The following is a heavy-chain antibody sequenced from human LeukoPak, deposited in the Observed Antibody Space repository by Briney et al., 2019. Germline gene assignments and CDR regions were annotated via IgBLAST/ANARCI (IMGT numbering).Heavy chain of an antibody. D-gene: IGHD5-24*01. CDR3: ARTIEMATISYFDY. Sequence: GGSLRLSCVASGFTFSDFSLNWVRQAPGKGLEWVSYISSSDSTIYYADSVKGRFTISRDNAKNSLYLQMNSLRAGDTAVYYCARTIEMATISYFDYWGQGTLVTVSS. J-gene: IGHJ4*02. V-gene: IGHV3-48*04. CDR2: ISSSDSTI. CDR1: GFTFSDFS.